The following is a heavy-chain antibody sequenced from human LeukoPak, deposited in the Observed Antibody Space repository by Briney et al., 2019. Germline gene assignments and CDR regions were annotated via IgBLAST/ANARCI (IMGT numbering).Heavy chain of an antibody. V-gene: IGHV4-39*01. J-gene: IGHJ4*02. D-gene: IGHD3-10*01. CDR2: IYYSGST. CDR3: ARGRELPNFDY. CDR1: GGSISSSSYY. Sequence: PSETLSLTCTVSGGSISSSSYYWGWIRQPPGKGLEWIGSIYYSGSTYYNPSLKSRVTISVDTSKNQFSLKLSSVTAADTAVYYCARGRELPNFDYWGQGTLVTVSS.